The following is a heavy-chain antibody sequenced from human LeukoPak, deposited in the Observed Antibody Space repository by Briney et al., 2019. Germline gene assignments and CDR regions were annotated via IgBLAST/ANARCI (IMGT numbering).Heavy chain of an antibody. J-gene: IGHJ4*02. V-gene: IGHV3-48*01. CDR1: GFTFSSYS. Sequence: GGSLRLSCAASGFTFSSYSMNWVRQAPGKGLEWVSYISSSSSTIYYADSVKGRFTISRDNAKNTLYLQMNSLRAEDTAVYYCARDLGTWRDYWGQGTLVTVSS. CDR2: ISSSSSTI. CDR3: ARDLGTWRDY. D-gene: IGHD3-16*01.